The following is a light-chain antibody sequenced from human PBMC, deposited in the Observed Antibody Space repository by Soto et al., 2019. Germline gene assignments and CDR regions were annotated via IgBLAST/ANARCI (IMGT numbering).Light chain of an antibody. V-gene: IGKV3-15*01. J-gene: IGKJ3*01. CDR2: GAS. CDR3: QQYYTAQLT. Sequence: EIVMTQSPAILSVSPGERATLSCRASQSVSSNLAWYQQKPGQTPRLLIYGASTRATGIPARFSGSGSGTEFTLTISSLQSEDFAIYYCQQYYTAQLTFGPGTKVDIK. CDR1: QSVSSN.